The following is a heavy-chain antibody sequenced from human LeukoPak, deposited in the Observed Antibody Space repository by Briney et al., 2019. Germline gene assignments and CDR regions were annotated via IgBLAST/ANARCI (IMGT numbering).Heavy chain of an antibody. J-gene: IGHJ4*02. Sequence: SETLSLTCTVSGGSISSNSYYWGGIRQPPGKGREGIGSIFYSGSNYYNPSLKSRVTISVDTSKNQFALKMSSVTAADTAVYYCASHNRNGADYWGQGTLVTVSS. CDR2: IFYSGSN. D-gene: IGHD1-14*01. V-gene: IGHV4-39*01. CDR3: ASHNRNGADY. CDR1: GGSISSNSYY.